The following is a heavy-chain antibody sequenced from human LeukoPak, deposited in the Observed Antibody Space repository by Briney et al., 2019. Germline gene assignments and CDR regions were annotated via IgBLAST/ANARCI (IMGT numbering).Heavy chain of an antibody. CDR2: ISAYNGNT. CDR3: AREGYYYDSSGYPFFSVDY. CDR1: GYTFTNYY. Sequence: GASVKVSCKASGYTFTNYYIHWVRQAPGQGLEWMGWISAYNGNTNYAQKLQGRVTMTTDTSTSTAYMELRSLRSDDTAVYYCAREGYYYDSSGYPFFSVDYWGQGTLVTVSS. V-gene: IGHV1-18*04. D-gene: IGHD3-22*01. J-gene: IGHJ4*02.